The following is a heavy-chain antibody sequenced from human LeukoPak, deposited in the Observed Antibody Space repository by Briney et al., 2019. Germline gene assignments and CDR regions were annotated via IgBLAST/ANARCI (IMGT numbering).Heavy chain of an antibody. CDR3: AREYHSGWYYFDY. J-gene: IGHJ4*01. V-gene: IGHV3-33*01. CDR1: GFTFSSYG. Sequence: PGGSLRLSCAASGFTFSSYGMHWVRQAPGKGLEWVAVIWYDGSNEYYADSVKGRFTISRDNSKNTLYLQMNSLRAEDTAVYYCAREYHSGWYYFDYWGQEPWSPSPQ. D-gene: IGHD6-19*01. CDR2: IWYDGSNE.